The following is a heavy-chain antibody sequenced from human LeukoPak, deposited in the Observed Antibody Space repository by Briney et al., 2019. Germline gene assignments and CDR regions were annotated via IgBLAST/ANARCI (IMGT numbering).Heavy chain of an antibody. J-gene: IGHJ3*02. Sequence: SETLCLTCTVSGGSISSYYWSWIRQPPGKGLEWIGYIYYSGSTNYNPSLKSRVTISVDTSKNQFSLKLSSVTAADTAVYYCARDYYDFWSGPRGAFDIWGQGTMVTVSS. D-gene: IGHD3-3*01. CDR1: GGSISSYY. CDR3: ARDYYDFWSGPRGAFDI. V-gene: IGHV4-59*01. CDR2: IYYSGST.